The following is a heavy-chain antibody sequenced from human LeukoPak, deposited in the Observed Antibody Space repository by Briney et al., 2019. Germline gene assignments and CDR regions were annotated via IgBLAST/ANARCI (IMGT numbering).Heavy chain of an antibody. V-gene: IGHV1-46*01. CDR2: INPSGGST. CDR3: ARGGRAYCSSTSCYSYFDY. D-gene: IGHD2-2*02. Sequence: ASVKVSCKASGYTFTSYYMHWVRQAPGQGLEWMGIINPSGGSTSYAQKFQGRVTMIRDMSTSTVYMELSSLRSEDTAVYYCARGGRAYCSSTSCYSYFDYWGQGTLATVSS. CDR1: GYTFTSYY. J-gene: IGHJ4*02.